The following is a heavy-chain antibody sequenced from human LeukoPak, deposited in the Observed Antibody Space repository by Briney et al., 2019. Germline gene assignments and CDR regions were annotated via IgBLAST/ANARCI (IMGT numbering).Heavy chain of an antibody. J-gene: IGHJ4*02. CDR3: ARDPPRSSSGWRDDY. V-gene: IGHV1-69*04. CDR1: GGTFISYA. CDR2: IIPILGIA. D-gene: IGHD6-19*01. Sequence: SVKVSCKASGGTFISYAISWVRQAPGQGLEWMGRIIPILGIANYAQKFQGRVTITADKSTSTAYMELSSLRSEDTAVYYCARDPPRSSSGWRDDYWGQGTLVTVSS.